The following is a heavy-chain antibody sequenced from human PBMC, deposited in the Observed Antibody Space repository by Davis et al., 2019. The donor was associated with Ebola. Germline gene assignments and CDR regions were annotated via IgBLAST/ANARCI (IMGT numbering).Heavy chain of an antibody. D-gene: IGHD6-13*01. CDR2: IRSKANSYAT. V-gene: IGHV3-73*01. CDR3: SAAGHVDY. CDR1: GFTFSGSA. Sequence: GESLKISCAASGFTFSGSAMHWVRQASGKGLEWVGRIRSKANSYATAYAASVKGRFTISRDDSKNTAYLQMNSLKTEETAVYYCSAAGHVDYWGQGTLVTVSS. J-gene: IGHJ4*02.